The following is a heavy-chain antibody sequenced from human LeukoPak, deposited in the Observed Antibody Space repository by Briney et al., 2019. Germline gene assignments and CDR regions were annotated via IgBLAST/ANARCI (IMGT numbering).Heavy chain of an antibody. CDR2: IYYSGST. Sequence: PSETLSLTCTVSGGSISSSSYYWGWIRQPPGKGLEWIGSIYYSGSTYYNPSLKSRVTISVDTSKNQFSLKLSSVTAADTAVYYCARQRFMDYYDSSGPYFDYWGQGTLVTVSS. D-gene: IGHD3-22*01. V-gene: IGHV4-39*01. CDR1: GGSISSSSYY. CDR3: ARQRFMDYYDSSGPYFDY. J-gene: IGHJ4*02.